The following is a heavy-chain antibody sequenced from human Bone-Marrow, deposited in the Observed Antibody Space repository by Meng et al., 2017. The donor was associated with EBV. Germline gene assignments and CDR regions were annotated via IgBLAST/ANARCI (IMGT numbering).Heavy chain of an antibody. D-gene: IGHD1-26*01. V-gene: IGHV3-15*01. J-gene: IGHJ4*02. CDR1: GFTFTNAW. CDR2: IRSQIDGRTT. CDR3: TTDEGGSRF. Sequence: EVQLGDAGGGLGKPGEFLSLSCAASGFTFTNAWMNWVRQATGKGLEWVGRIRSQIDGRTTDYSAPVKGRFTISRDDSKTTLYLQMNRLKIEDSAVYYCTTDEGGSRFWGQGTLVTVSS.